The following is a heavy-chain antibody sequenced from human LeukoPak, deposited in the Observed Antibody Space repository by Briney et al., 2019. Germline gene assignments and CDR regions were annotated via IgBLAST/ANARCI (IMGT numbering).Heavy chain of an antibody. V-gene: IGHV4-34*01. J-gene: IGHJ4*02. D-gene: IGHD3-3*01. CDR3: ARRFFGVDY. CDR1: VGPFSGYY. CDR2: INHSGST. Sequence: SETLSLTCAVYVGPFSGYYWSWIRQPPGKGLEWIGEINHSGSTNYNPSLKSRVTISVDTSKNQFSLKLSSVTAADTAVYYCARRFFGVDYWGQGTLVTVSS.